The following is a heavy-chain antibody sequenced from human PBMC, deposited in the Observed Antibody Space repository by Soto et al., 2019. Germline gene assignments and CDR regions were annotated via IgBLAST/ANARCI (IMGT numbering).Heavy chain of an antibody. V-gene: IGHV1-18*01. CDR3: ASASGSSYWFEP. J-gene: IGHJ5*02. D-gene: IGHD1-26*01. Sequence: QVQLVRSGAEVKKPGASVKVSCKASGYTFTCYGISWVRQAPGQGLEWMGWISAYNGNTNYAQKRQGRVTMTTDTSTSTAYMALRSLRSDDTDVYYCASASGSSYWFEPWGQGPLVTVSS. CDR2: ISAYNGNT. CDR1: GYTFTCYG.